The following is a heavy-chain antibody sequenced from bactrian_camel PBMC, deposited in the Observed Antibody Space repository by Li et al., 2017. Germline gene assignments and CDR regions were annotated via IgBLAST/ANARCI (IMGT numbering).Heavy chain of an antibody. CDR3: AKDRASYVAGDASYDF. D-gene: IGHD1*01. CDR2: IDSDAST. V-gene: IGHV3S53*01. CDR1: GSTFRTAT. Sequence: QVQLVESGGGSVQAGGSLRLSCVASGSTFRTATACMGWFRLAPGKEREGVGIIDSDASTMFADSVKGRFTISRSNAQNTLYLQLNSLKTEDTAMYYCAKDRASYVAGDASYDFWGQGTQVTVS. J-gene: IGHJ4*01.